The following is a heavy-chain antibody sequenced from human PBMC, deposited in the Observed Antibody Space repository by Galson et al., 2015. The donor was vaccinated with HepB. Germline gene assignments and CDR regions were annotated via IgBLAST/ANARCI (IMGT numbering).Heavy chain of an antibody. Sequence: SLRLSCAASGFTFSGSAMHWVRQASGKGLEWVGRIRSKANSYATAYAASVKGRFTISRDDSKNTAYLQMNSLKTEDTAVYYCTRRVGVITHDYWGQGTLVTVSS. CDR2: IRSKANSYAT. D-gene: IGHD3-22*01. CDR1: GFTFSGSA. J-gene: IGHJ4*02. V-gene: IGHV3-73*01. CDR3: TRRVGVITHDY.